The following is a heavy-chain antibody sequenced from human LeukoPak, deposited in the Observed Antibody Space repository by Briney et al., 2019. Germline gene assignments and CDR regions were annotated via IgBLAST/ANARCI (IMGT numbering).Heavy chain of an antibody. D-gene: IGHD3-9*01. CDR2: IYYSGST. CDR3: ARHSPTYFFDY. CDR1: GRSIRSSSYY. Sequence: SETLSLTCTVSGRSIRSSSYYWGWIRQPPGKGLEWIGSIYYSGSTYYNPSLKSRVTISVDTSKNQFSLKLSSVTAADTAVYYRARHSPTYFFDYWGQGTLVTVSS. V-gene: IGHV4-39*01. J-gene: IGHJ4*02.